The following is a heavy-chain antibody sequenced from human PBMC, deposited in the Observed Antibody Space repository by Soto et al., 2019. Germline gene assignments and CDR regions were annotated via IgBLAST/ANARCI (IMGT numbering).Heavy chain of an antibody. CDR3: AKDSPSYTTSPFYFDS. J-gene: IGHJ4*02. D-gene: IGHD2-2*02. Sequence: PGGSLRLSCAAFGFDFNKYAMTWVRQAPGKGLQWVSSITSNGDGTYYADSVKGRFTTSRDNSKNTLYLQMNSLRADDTAVFYCAKDSPSYTTSPFYFDSWGQGTLVTVSS. CDR2: ITSNGDGT. V-gene: IGHV3-23*01. CDR1: GFDFNKYA.